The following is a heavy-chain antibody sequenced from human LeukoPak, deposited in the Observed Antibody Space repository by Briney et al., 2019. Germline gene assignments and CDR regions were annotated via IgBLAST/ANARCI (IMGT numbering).Heavy chain of an antibody. V-gene: IGHV3-15*01. D-gene: IGHD4-17*01. CDR2: IKSKTDGGTT. CDR3: TSDTNGDYVSWSSDY. Sequence: GGSLRLSCAASGFTFSNAWMSWVRQAPGKGLEWVGRIKSKTDGGTTDYAAPVKGRFTISRDDSKNTLYLQMNSLKTEDTAVYYCTSDTNGDYVSWSSDYWGQGTLVTVSS. CDR1: GFTFSNAW. J-gene: IGHJ4*02.